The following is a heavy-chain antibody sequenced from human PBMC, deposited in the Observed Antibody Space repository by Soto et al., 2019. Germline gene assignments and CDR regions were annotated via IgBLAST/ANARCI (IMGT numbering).Heavy chain of an antibody. D-gene: IGHD2-21*02. CDR3: VRDGLLQLQVEFFDH. V-gene: IGHV3-21*06. CDR2: ISSTSSYI. Sequence: DVQLVESGGGLVKPGGSLRLSCAASGFSFSSHSMNWVRQAPGRGLEWVSSISSTSSYIHHAASVKGRVTISRDNAKSALYLQLDGLRVDDTAVYYCVRDGLLQLQVEFFDHWGQGILVTVSS. J-gene: IGHJ5*02. CDR1: GFSFSSHS.